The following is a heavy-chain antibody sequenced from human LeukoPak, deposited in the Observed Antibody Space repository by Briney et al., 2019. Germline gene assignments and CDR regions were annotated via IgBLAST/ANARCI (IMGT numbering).Heavy chain of an antibody. CDR1: GFTFSSYA. J-gene: IGHJ4*02. CDR2: ISYDGSNK. CDR3: ARDLVDQQLVPFDY. Sequence: GGSLRLSCAASGFTFSSYAMHWVRQAPGKGLEWVAVISYDGSNKYYADSVKGRFTISRDNSKNTLYLQMNSLRAEDTAVYYCARDLVDQQLVPFDYWGQGTLVTVSS. V-gene: IGHV3-30-3*01. D-gene: IGHD6-13*01.